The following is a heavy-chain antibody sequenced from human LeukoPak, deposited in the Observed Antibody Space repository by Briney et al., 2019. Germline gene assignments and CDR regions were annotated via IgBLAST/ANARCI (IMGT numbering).Heavy chain of an antibody. CDR2: IRSKAYGGTT. D-gene: IGHD5-12*01. V-gene: IGHV3-49*04. CDR1: GFTFGDYA. J-gene: IGHJ5*02. CDR3: TRTRDGLRGMLDP. Sequence: GGSLRLSCTASGFTFGDYAMSWVRQAPGKGLEWVGFIRSKAYGGTTEYAASVKGRFTISRDDSKSIAYLQMNSLKTEDTAVYYCTRTRDGLRGMLDPWGQGTLVTVSS.